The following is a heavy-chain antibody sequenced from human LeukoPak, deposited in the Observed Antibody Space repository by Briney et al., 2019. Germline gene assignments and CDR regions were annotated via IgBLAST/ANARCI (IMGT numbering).Heavy chain of an antibody. V-gene: IGHV3-23*01. J-gene: IGHJ6*03. D-gene: IGHD5/OR15-5a*01. Sequence: GGSLRLSCAASGFTFSSYAMSWVRQAPGKGLEWVSAISGSGGSTYYADSVKGRFTISRDNSKNTLYLQMNSMRAEDTAVYYCAKMRVPYYYYMDVWGKGTTVTVSS. CDR3: AKMRVPYYYYMDV. CDR1: GFTFSSYA. CDR2: ISGSGGST.